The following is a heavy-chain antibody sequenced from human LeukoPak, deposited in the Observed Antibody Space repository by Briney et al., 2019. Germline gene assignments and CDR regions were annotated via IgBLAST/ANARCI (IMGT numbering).Heavy chain of an antibody. CDR1: GGSISSSNW. CDR2: IYHSGST. CDR3: ARAYYDFWSGYYSDYYYYMDV. J-gene: IGHJ6*03. Sequence: SETLSLTCAVSGGSISSSNWWSWVRQPPGKGLEWIGEIYHSGSTNYNPSLKSRVTISVDTSKNQFSLKLSSVTAADTAVYYCARAYYDFWSGYYSDYYYYMDVWGKGTTVTVSS. V-gene: IGHV4-4*02. D-gene: IGHD3-3*01.